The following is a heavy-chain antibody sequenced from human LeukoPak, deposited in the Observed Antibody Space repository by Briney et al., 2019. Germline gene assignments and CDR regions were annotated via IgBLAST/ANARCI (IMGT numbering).Heavy chain of an antibody. D-gene: IGHD6-25*01. V-gene: IGHV3-48*01. Sequence: GGSLRLPCAASGLTFSSHSMNWVRQAPGKGLEWISHIRSSSSTSTTYYADSVKGRFTISRDDAKNSLYLQMNSLRGEDTAVYYCASWAGTTAGFSGPFDFWGQGTLVTVSS. J-gene: IGHJ4*02. CDR3: ASWAGTTAGFSGPFDF. CDR1: GLTFSSHS. CDR2: IRSSSSTSTT.